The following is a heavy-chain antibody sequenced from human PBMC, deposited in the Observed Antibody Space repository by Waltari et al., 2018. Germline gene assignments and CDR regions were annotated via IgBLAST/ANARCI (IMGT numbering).Heavy chain of an antibody. CDR2: TSFDXVNK. V-gene: IGHV3-30*01. CDR1: GMTLSSYV. J-gene: IGHJ3*02. Sequence: QVHXVEXGGGVVQPGKSLXLSCAASGMTLSSYVMHGVRQAPGQGXEWVAXTSFDXVNKFXASSVKGRFTXSRDKSKNTLYLEMNSLXAEYTAIYXCVSSXAGTRLSDAFNXWGQGTXVT. D-gene: IGHD2-15*01. CDR3: VSSXAGTRLSDAFNX.